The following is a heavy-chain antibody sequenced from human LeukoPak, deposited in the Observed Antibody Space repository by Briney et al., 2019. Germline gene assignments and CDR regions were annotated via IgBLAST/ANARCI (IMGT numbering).Heavy chain of an antibody. CDR1: GYTFTSYY. Sequence: ASVKVSCKASGYTFTSYYMHWVRQAPGQGLEWMGIINPSGGSTSYAQKFQGRVTMTRDTSTSTVYMELSSLRSEDTAVYYCTQAVAGFNSRWYYFDSWGQGTLVTVSS. J-gene: IGHJ4*02. D-gene: IGHD6-19*01. CDR2: INPSGGST. CDR3: TQAVAGFNSRWYYFDS. V-gene: IGHV1-46*01.